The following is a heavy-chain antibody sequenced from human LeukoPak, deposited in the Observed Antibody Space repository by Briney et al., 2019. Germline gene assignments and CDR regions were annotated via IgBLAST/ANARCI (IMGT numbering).Heavy chain of an antibody. D-gene: IGHD3-22*01. Sequence: GGSLRLSCAASGFTFSSYAMSWVRQAPGKGLEWVSAISGSGGSTYYADSVKGRFTISRDNSKNTLYLQMDSLRAEDTAIYYCAKARSGYGLDNWGQGTLVTVSS. V-gene: IGHV3-23*01. CDR2: ISGSGGST. CDR1: GFTFSSYA. J-gene: IGHJ4*02. CDR3: AKARSGYGLDN.